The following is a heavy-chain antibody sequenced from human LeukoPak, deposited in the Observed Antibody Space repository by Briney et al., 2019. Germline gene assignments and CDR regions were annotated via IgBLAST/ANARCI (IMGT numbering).Heavy chain of an antibody. Sequence: GGSLRLSCAASGFTFSSYAMSWVRQAPGKGLEWVSAISGSGGSTYYADSVKGRFTISRDNSKNTLYLQMNSLRAEDTAVYYCATLGQRYRSGGSCYTSGSSDYWGQGTLVTVSS. D-gene: IGHD2-15*01. CDR1: GFTFSSYA. CDR3: ATLGQRYRSGGSCYTSGSSDY. V-gene: IGHV3-23*01. CDR2: ISGSGGST. J-gene: IGHJ4*02.